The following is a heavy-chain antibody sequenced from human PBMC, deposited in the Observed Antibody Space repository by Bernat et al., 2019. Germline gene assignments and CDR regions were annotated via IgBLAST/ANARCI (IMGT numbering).Heavy chain of an antibody. V-gene: IGHV3-53*01. CDR3: ARVRSYYRRGNAFDI. J-gene: IGHJ3*02. Sequence: EVQLVESGGGLIQPGGSLRLSCAASGFTVSSNYMSWVRQAPGKGLEWVSAIYSGGSTYYAYSVKGRFTISRDNSKNTLYLQMNSLRVEDTAVYYCARVRSYYRRGNAFDIWGQGTMVTVSS. CDR1: GFTVSSNY. D-gene: IGHD3-10*01. CDR2: IYSGGST.